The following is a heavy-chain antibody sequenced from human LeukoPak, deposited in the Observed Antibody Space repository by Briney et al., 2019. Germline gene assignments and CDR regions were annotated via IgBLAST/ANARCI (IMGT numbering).Heavy chain of an antibody. Sequence: ASVKVSCKASGYTFTSYGISWVRQAPGQGLEWMGWISAYNGNTNYAQKLQGRVTMTTDTSTSTAYMELRSLRSDDTAVYYCARDLPNPYPTIFGVVPADYWGQGTLVTVSS. D-gene: IGHD3-3*01. J-gene: IGHJ4*02. CDR2: ISAYNGNT. CDR3: ARDLPNPYPTIFGVVPADY. V-gene: IGHV1-18*01. CDR1: GYTFTSYG.